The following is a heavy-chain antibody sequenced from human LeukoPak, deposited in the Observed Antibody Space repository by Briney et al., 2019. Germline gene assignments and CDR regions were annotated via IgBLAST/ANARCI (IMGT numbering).Heavy chain of an antibody. CDR1: GGSISSSSYY. J-gene: IGHJ4*02. Sequence: SETLSLTCTVSGGSISSSSYYWGWIRQPPGKGLEWLGSIYYSGSTYYNPSLKSRVTISVDTSKNQFSLKLSSVTAADTAVYYCARDTLNLGARFRARCYFDYWGQGTLVTVSS. V-gene: IGHV4-39*07. CDR3: ARDTLNLGARFRARCYFDY. D-gene: IGHD1-26*01. CDR2: IYYSGST.